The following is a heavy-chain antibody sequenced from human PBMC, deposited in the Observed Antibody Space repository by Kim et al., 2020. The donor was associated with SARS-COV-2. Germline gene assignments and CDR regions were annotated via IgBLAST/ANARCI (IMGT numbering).Heavy chain of an antibody. CDR3: AKEGGYCSSTSCPRRFDS. CDR2: ISDSDDNT. CDR1: GFTFSTYA. V-gene: IGHV3-23*01. Sequence: GGSLRLSCAASGFTFSTYAMSWVRQAPGEGLEWVSAISDSDDNTYCADSVKGRFTISRDDSKNTLYLQLNSLRAEDTAVYYCAKEGGYCSSTSCPRRFDSWGQGTLVTVSS. J-gene: IGHJ4*02. D-gene: IGHD2-2*01.